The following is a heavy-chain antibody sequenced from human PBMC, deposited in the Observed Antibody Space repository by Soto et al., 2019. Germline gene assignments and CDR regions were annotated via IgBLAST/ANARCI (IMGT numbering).Heavy chain of an antibody. J-gene: IGHJ4*02. CDR2: IYYSGST. D-gene: IGHD6-6*01. Sequence: SETLSLTCTVSGGSISSYYWSWIRQPPGKGLEWIGYIYYSGSTNYNPSLKSRVTISVDTSKNQFSLKLSSVTAADTAVYYCARHEDSSSAGGPYYFDYWGQGTLVTVSS. CDR3: ARHEDSSSAGGPYYFDY. V-gene: IGHV4-59*08. CDR1: GGSISSYY.